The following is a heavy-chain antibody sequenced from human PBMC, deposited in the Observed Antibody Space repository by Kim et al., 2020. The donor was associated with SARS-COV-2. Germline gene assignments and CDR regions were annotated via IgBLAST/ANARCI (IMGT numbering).Heavy chain of an antibody. CDR2: ISWNSAVI. Sequence: GGSLRLSCAASGLNYVDYAMHWVRQCPGKGLEWVAGISWNSAVIEYADSVKGRFTISRDNAKNSVYLQMSSLAAEDTALYYCAILDAVDIWGQGTEVTVS. CDR1: GLNYVDYA. CDR3: AILDAVDI. J-gene: IGHJ3*02. V-gene: IGHV3-9*01.